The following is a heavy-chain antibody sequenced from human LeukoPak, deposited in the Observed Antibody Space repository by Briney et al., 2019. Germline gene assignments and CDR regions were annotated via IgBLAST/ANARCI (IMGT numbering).Heavy chain of an antibody. J-gene: IGHJ4*02. CDR1: GGTFSSYA. D-gene: IGHD2/OR15-2a*01. CDR3: ARAFMYPFSDYFDY. CDR2: IIPIFGTA. Sequence: SVKVSCKASGGTFSSYAISWVRQAPGQGLEWMGRIIPIFGTANYAQKFQGRVTITTDESTSTAYMELSSLRSEDTAVCYCARAFMYPFSDYFDYWGQGTLVTVSS. V-gene: IGHV1-69*05.